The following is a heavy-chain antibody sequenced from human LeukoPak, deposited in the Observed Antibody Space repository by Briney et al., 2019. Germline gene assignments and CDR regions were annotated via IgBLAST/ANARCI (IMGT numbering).Heavy chain of an antibody. CDR2: TYTGGNS. D-gene: IGHD6-19*01. Sequence: GGSLRLSCAASGFTVSSIHMVWVRQAPGKGLEWVSVTYTGGNSYYADSVKGRFIISRDISKNTLYLQMNSLRAEDTAVYYCAREGPGYSSGWYYFDYWGQGTLVTVSS. J-gene: IGHJ4*02. V-gene: IGHV3-53*01. CDR1: GFTVSSIH. CDR3: AREGPGYSSGWYYFDY.